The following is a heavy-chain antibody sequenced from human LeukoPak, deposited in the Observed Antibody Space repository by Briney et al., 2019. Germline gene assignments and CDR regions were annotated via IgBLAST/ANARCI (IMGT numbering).Heavy chain of an antibody. CDR2: ITSSGGSSVCQL. Sequence: GGSLRLSCAASGFTFSDYHMAWIRQAPGKGLECISYITSSGGSSVCQLYYTDSVHGRFTISRDNATVYLQMSRLRADDTAVYYCARGTYYSGSGLGNWFDPWGQGTLVTVSS. CDR3: ARGTYYSGSGLGNWFDP. V-gene: IGHV3-11*01. D-gene: IGHD3-10*01. J-gene: IGHJ5*02. CDR1: GFTFSDYH.